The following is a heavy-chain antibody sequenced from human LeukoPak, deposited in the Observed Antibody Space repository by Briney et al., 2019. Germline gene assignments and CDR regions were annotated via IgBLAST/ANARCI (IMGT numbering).Heavy chain of an antibody. J-gene: IGHJ4*02. CDR3: ARVSHYGSGYYYTLAY. V-gene: IGHV3-21*01. CDR1: GFTFSNYN. CDR2: ISISSNYI. Sequence: GGSLRPSCAASGFTFSNYNMNWVRQAPGKGLEWVSCISISSNYIYYPDSVKGRFTISRDNAKNPLYLQMNSLRAEDTAVYYCARVSHYGSGYYYTLAYWGQGTLVTVSS. D-gene: IGHD3-10*01.